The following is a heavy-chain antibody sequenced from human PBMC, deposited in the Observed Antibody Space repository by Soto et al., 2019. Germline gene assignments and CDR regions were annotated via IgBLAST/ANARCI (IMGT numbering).Heavy chain of an antibody. J-gene: IGHJ6*02. CDR2: VSAYNRNT. CDR1: GYTFSNYG. D-gene: IGHD3-10*01. CDR3: ARGGSGSEYYYYYYGMDV. Sequence: ASVKVSCKASGYTFSNYGITWVRQAPGQGLEWMGWVSAYNRNTNYAQKLQGRVTMTTDTSTSTAYMELRSLRSEDTAVYYCARGGSGSEYYYYYYGMDVWGQGTTVTVSS. V-gene: IGHV1-18*04.